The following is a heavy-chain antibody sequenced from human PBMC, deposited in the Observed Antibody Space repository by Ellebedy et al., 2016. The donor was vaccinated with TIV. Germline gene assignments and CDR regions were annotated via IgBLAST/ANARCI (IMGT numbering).Heavy chain of an antibody. V-gene: IGHV4-34*01. CDR1: GGSFSDYH. CDR3: ARGGRNWYFDL. CDR2: INHSGST. Sequence: SETLSLTXAVYGGSFSDYHWTWIRQPPGKGLEWIGEINHSGSTNYNPSLKSRVTISVDTSKNQFSLKLSSVTAADTAMYYCARGGRNWYFDLWGRGTLVTVSS. D-gene: IGHD1-14*01. J-gene: IGHJ2*01.